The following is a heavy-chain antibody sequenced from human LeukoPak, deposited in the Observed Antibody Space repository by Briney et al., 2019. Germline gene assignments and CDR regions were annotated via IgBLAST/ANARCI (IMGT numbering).Heavy chain of an antibody. Sequence: GGSMRLACAASGFTFGSYAISWVRQAPGKGLEWVSAISGSARSTYYADSVKGRFTISRDNSTNTLYLQMNSLRAEDTAVYYCATGPGPAAIPEYYFDYWGQGTLVTAYS. CDR1: GFTFGSYA. CDR2: ISGSARST. CDR3: ATGPGPAAIPEYYFDY. J-gene: IGHJ4*02. D-gene: IGHD2-2*02. V-gene: IGHV3-23*01.